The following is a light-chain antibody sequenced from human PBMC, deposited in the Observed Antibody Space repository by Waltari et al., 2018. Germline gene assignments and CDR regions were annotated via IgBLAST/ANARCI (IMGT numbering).Light chain of an antibody. CDR2: GAS. CDR3: QHYVRLPVT. J-gene: IGKJ1*01. V-gene: IGKV3-20*01. CDR1: QSVSRA. Sequence: EIVLTQSPGTLSLSPGERDTLSCRASQSVSRALAWYQRKPGQAPRLLIYGASSRATGIPDRFSGSGSGTDFSLTISRLEPEDFAVYYCQHYVRLPVTFGQGTKVEIK.